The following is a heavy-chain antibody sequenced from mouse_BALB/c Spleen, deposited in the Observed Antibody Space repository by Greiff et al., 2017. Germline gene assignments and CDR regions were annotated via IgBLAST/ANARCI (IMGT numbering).Heavy chain of an antibody. V-gene: IGHV5-17*02. CDR1: GFTFSSFG. Sequence: EVHLVESGGGLVQPGGSRKLSCAASGFTFSSFGMHWVRQAPEKGLEWVAYISSGSSTIYYADTVKGRFTISRDNAKNNLYLQMISLKSEDTAMYYCARGGVTYSFDYWGQGTTLTVSS. D-gene: IGHD2-12*01. CDR3: ARGGVTYSFDY. CDR2: ISSGSSTI. J-gene: IGHJ2*01.